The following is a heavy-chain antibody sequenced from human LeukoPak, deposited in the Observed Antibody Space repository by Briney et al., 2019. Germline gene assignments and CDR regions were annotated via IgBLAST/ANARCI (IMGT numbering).Heavy chain of an antibody. V-gene: IGHV3-33*01. CDR3: ARDWAGSWDY. CDR2: IWYDGSSI. D-gene: IGHD3/OR15-3a*01. Sequence: PGRSLRLSCAASGFTFSSHGMHWVRQAPGKGLEWVAIIWYDGSSIYYADSVKGRFTISRDNSMNTLYLEMNSLSAEDTAMYYCARDWAGSWDYWGQGTLVTVSS. J-gene: IGHJ4*02. CDR1: GFTFSSHG.